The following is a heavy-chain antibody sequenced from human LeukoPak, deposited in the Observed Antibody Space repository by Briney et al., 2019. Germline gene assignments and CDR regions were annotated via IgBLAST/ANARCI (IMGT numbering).Heavy chain of an antibody. CDR2: INPNSGGT. J-gene: IGHJ5*02. CDR3: ARDQVGRFLEWLPPDWFDP. CDR1: GYTFTGYY. Sequence: GASVKVSCKASGYTFTGYYMHWVRQAPGQGLEWMGWINPNSGGTNYAQKFQGRVTMTRDTSISTAYMELSRLRSDDTAVYYCARDQVGRFLEWLPPDWFDPWGQGTLVTVSS. V-gene: IGHV1-2*02. D-gene: IGHD3-3*01.